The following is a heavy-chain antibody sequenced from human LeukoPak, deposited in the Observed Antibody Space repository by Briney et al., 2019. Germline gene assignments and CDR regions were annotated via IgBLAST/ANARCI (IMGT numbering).Heavy chain of an antibody. Sequence: GASVKVSCKASGYTFTSYGISWVRQAPGQGLEWMGWISAYNGNTNYAQKLQGRVTMTTDTSTSTAYMGLRSLRSDDTAVYYCARDDGLPYYYDSSGYYGTDWGQGTLVTVSS. D-gene: IGHD3-22*01. CDR1: GYTFTSYG. CDR3: ARDDGLPYYYDSSGYYGTD. J-gene: IGHJ4*02. CDR2: ISAYNGNT. V-gene: IGHV1-18*01.